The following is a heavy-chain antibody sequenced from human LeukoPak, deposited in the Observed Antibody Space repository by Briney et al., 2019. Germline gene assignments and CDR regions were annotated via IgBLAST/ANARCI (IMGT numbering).Heavy chain of an antibody. CDR3: PRLRGVGAMDY. V-gene: IGHV5-51*01. CDR2: SYPGDSDT. J-gene: IGHJ4*02. Sequence: GESLKISCQGSGYSFTSYWIGGVRQMRGKGLEWMGISYPGDSDTRYSPSFQGQVAISADKSISTAYLQRSSLKAADTGMYYCPRLRGVGAMDYWGQGTLVTVSS. CDR1: GYSFTSYW. D-gene: IGHD1-26*01.